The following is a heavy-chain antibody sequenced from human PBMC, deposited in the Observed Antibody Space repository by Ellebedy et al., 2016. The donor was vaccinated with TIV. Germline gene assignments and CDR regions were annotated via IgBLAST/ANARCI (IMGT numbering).Heavy chain of an antibody. Sequence: PGESLKISCAVSGFNVSGHSMTWVRQAPGRGLEWVSFIYSAGITYYADSVKGRFTISRDSSKNTVYLQMNSLRAEDTAVYYCARDLRMYYCDYWGQGTLVTVSS. CDR3: ARDLRMYYCDY. CDR1: GFNVSGHS. CDR2: IYSAGIT. V-gene: IGHV3-53*01. J-gene: IGHJ4*02.